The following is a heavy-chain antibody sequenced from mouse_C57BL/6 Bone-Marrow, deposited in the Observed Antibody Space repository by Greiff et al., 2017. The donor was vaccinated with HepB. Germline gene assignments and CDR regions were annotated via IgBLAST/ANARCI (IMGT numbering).Heavy chain of an antibody. J-gene: IGHJ1*03. CDR3: TRDRHYYGSSYWYFDV. V-gene: IGHV5-9-1*02. D-gene: IGHD1-1*01. Sequence: EVQRVESGEGLVKPGGSLKLSCAASGFTFSSYAMSWVRQTPEKRLEWVAYISSGGDYIYYADTVKGRFTISRDNARNTLYLQMSSLKSEDTAMYYCTRDRHYYGSSYWYFDVRGTGTTVTVSS. CDR1: GFTFSSYA. CDR2: ISSGGDYI.